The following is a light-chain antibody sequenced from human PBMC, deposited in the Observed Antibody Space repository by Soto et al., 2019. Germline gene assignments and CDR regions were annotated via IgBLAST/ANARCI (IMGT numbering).Light chain of an antibody. CDR3: QQYASSPFT. Sequence: EIVLTQSPGTLSLSPGERATLSCRASQSINDNFLAWYQQKPGQTPRLLIYGASVRATGVPDRFSGSGSGTDFTLTINRLEPEDFAVYFCQQYASSPFTFGPGTKVDIK. V-gene: IGKV3-20*01. J-gene: IGKJ3*01. CDR2: GAS. CDR1: QSINDNF.